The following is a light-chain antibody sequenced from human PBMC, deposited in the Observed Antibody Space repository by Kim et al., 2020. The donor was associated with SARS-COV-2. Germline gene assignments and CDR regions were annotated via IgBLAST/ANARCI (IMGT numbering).Light chain of an antibody. V-gene: IGKV1-39*01. CDR3: QQSYSTPRT. J-gene: IGKJ1*01. CDR1: QNIDSY. CDR2: GAS. Sequence: ASVGDRVTITCRASQNIDSYLNWYQQKPGKAPNLLIYGASSLQSGVPLRFSGSGSGTDFTRTISSLQPEDFATYFCQQSYSTPRTFGQGTKVDIK.